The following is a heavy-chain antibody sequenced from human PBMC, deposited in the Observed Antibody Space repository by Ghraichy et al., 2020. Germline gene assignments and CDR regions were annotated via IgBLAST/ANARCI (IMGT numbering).Heavy chain of an antibody. CDR3: VRDAFGPRDY. CDR2: INSDGSVI. V-gene: IGHV3-74*01. Sequence: GESLNISCADSGFTFSGDWMHWFRQASGKGPVWVSRINSDGSVINYAESVRGRFTISRDNAKNMLYLQMNSLRAEDTAVYYCVRDAFGPRDYWGQGTQVTVSS. D-gene: IGHD3-10*01. CDR1: GFTFSGDW. J-gene: IGHJ4*02.